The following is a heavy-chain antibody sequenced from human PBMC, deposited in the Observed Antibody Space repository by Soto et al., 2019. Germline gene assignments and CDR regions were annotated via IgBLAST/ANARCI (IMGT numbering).Heavy chain of an antibody. CDR3: ARESRSSPFMDV. D-gene: IGHD2-2*01. V-gene: IGHV1-69*13. Sequence: SVKVSCKASGGTFSSYAIGWVRQAPGQGLEWMGGIIPIFGTANYAQKFQGRVTITADESTSTAYMELSSLRSEDTAVYYCARESRSSPFMDVWGQGTTVTVSS. J-gene: IGHJ6*02. CDR1: GGTFSSYA. CDR2: IIPIFGTA.